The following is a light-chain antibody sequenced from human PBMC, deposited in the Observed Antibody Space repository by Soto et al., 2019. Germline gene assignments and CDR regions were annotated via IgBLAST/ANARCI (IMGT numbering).Light chain of an antibody. Sequence: NFLLTQPHSVSESPGKTVTISCTRSSGSIASNYVQCYQQRPGSAPTTVIYEDNQRPSGVPDRFSGSIDSSSNSSSLTISGLKTEDEADYYCQSYDSSNHVVFGVGTQLTFL. CDR2: EDN. CDR1: SGSIASNY. V-gene: IGLV6-57*04. CDR3: QSYDSSNHVV. J-gene: IGLJ2*01.